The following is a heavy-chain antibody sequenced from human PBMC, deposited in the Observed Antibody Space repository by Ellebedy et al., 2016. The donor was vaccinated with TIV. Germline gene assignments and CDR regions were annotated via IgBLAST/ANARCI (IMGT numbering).Heavy chain of an antibody. V-gene: IGHV3-7*03. D-gene: IGHD4-23*01. CDR3: ASNGDKGY. J-gene: IGHJ4*02. Sequence: GGSLRLXCAASGFTFNNYWMSWVRQTPGKGLEWVANIKQDGGEKDYVDSVKGRFTISRDNARNSLYLLINSLRVEDTAVYYCASNGDKGYWGQGTLVTVSS. CDR2: IKQDGGEK. CDR1: GFTFNNYW.